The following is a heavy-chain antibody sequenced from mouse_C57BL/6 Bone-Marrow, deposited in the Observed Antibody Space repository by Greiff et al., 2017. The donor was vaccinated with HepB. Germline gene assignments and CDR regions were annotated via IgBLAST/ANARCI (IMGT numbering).Heavy chain of an antibody. CDR2: ISYDGSN. Sequence: EVQLVESGPGLVKPSQSLSLTCSVTGYSITSGYYWNWIRQFPGNKLEWMGYISYDGSNNYNPSLKNRISITRDTSKNQFFLKLNSVTTEDTATYYCARERGLEAYWGQGTLVTVSA. CDR3: ARERGLEAY. CDR1: GYSITSGYY. J-gene: IGHJ3*01. D-gene: IGHD2-4*01. V-gene: IGHV3-6*01.